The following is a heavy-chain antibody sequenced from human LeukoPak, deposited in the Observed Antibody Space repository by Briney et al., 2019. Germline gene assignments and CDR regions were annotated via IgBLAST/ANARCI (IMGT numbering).Heavy chain of an antibody. J-gene: IGHJ6*02. CDR2: ISSSGSTI. CDR1: GFTFSSYE. V-gene: IGHV3-48*03. D-gene: IGHD6-13*01. Sequence: GGSPRLSCAASGFTFSSYEMNWVRQAPGKGLEWVSYISSSGSTIYYADSVKGRFTISRDNAKNSLYLQMNSLRAEDTAVYYCARGRDSSSWGPYYYGMDVWGQGTTVTVSS. CDR3: ARGRDSSSWGPYYYGMDV.